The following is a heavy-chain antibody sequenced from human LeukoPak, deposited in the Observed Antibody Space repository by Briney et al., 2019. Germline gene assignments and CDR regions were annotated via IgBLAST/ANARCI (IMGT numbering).Heavy chain of an antibody. CDR2: IYHGGST. CDR3: ARGPLSFGELFAHFDY. V-gene: IGHV4-38-2*02. Sequence: TSETLSLTCTVSGYSISSGYYWGWIRQSPGKGLEWIGSIYHGGSTYYNPSLRSRVIVSVDTSKNQFSLKLSSVTAADTAVYYCARGPLSFGELFAHFDYWGQGTLVTVSS. CDR1: GYSISSGYY. J-gene: IGHJ4*02. D-gene: IGHD3-10*01.